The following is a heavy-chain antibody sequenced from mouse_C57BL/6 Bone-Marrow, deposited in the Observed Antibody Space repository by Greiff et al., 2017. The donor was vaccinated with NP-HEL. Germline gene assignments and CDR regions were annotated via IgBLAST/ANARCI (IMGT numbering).Heavy chain of an antibody. CDR3: AGSLLWYFDY. J-gene: IGHJ2*01. CDR2: IDPSDSYT. Sequence: VQLQQPGAELVKPGASVKLSCKASGYTFTSYWMQWVKQRPGQGLEWIGEIDPSDSYTNYNQKFKGKATLTVDTSPSTAYMQLSSLTSEDSAVYYCAGSLLWYFDYWGQGTTLTVSS. D-gene: IGHD2-1*01. V-gene: IGHV1-50*01. CDR1: GYTFTSYW.